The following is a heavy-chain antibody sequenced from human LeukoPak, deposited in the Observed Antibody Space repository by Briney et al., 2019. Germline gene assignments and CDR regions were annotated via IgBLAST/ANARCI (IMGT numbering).Heavy chain of an antibody. V-gene: IGHV3-30-3*01. CDR3: AKDRKWELLAVSFQH. J-gene: IGHJ1*01. CDR2: ISYDGSNK. Sequence: GGSLRLSCAASGFTFSSYAMHWVRQAPGKGLEWVAVISYDGSNKYYADSVKGRFTISRDNSKNTLYLQMNSLRAENTAVYYCAKDRKWELLAVSFQHWGQGTLVTVSS. D-gene: IGHD1-26*01. CDR1: GFTFSSYA.